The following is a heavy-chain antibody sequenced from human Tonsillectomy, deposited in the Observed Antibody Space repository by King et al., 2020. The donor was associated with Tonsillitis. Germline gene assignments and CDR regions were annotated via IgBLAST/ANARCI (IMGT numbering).Heavy chain of an antibody. Sequence: VQLVESGGGVVQPGRSLRLSCAASGFSFSNYGMHWVRQPPGKGLEWLALISYDGVNKYYADSVKGRFTISRDNSKNTLYLQVNSLRAEDTAVYYCARERRAYYYGSGTYFQAFDYWGQGTLVTVSS. V-gene: IGHV3-30*05. CDR2: ISYDGVNK. CDR3: ARERRAYYYGSGTYFQAFDY. D-gene: IGHD3-10*01. J-gene: IGHJ4*02. CDR1: GFSFSNYG.